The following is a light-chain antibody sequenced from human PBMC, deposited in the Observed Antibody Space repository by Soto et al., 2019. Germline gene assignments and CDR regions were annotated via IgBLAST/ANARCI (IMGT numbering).Light chain of an antibody. CDR3: LQDYNYPRT. Sequence: IQMTQSPSTLSASVGDRVTITCRASQTIGSWLAWYQQKPREAPKLLIYAASSLQSGVPSRFSGSGSGTDFTLTISSLQPEDFATYYCLQDYNYPRTFGQGTKVDIK. V-gene: IGKV1-6*01. CDR1: QTIGSW. J-gene: IGKJ1*01. CDR2: AAS.